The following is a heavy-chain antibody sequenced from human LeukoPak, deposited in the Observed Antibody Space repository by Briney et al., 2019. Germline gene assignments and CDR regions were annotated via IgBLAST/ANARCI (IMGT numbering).Heavy chain of an antibody. CDR1: GFTFSTYW. V-gene: IGHV3-74*01. J-gene: IGHJ4*02. D-gene: IGHD2-15*01. Sequence: LPGGSLRLSCAASGFTFSTYWMHWVRQAPGKGLVWVSRVNTDGSSTIYADSVKGRFTISRDNAKNTLYLQMNSLRAEDTAVYYCARRLVAAATRVFDYWGQGTLVTVSS. CDR2: VNTDGSST. CDR3: ARRLVAAATRVFDY.